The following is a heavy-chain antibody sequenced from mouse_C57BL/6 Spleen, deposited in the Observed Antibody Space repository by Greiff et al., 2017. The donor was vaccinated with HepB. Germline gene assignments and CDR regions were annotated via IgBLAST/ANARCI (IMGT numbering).Heavy chain of an antibody. CDR3: ARFPDYDGIDY. CDR1: GYTFPSYG. Sequence: VKLVESGAELARPGASVKLSCKASGYTFPSYGISWVKQRTGQGLEWIGEIYPRSGNTYYNEKFKGKATLTADKSSSTAYMELRSLTSEDSAVYFCARFPDYDGIDYWGQGTSVTVSS. J-gene: IGHJ4*01. D-gene: IGHD2-4*01. V-gene: IGHV1-81*01. CDR2: IYPRSGNT.